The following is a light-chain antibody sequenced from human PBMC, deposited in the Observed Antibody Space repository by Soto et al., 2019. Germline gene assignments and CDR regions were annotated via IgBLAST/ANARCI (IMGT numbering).Light chain of an antibody. CDR3: SSSTSSSTLYVV. J-gene: IGLJ2*01. CDR1: SSDVGGYNY. V-gene: IGLV2-14*01. CDR2: DVS. Sequence: QSALTQPASVSGSPGQSITISCTGTSSDVGGYNYVSWYQQHPGKAPKLMIYDVSNRPSGVSNRFSGSKSGNTASLTISGLQAEDEADYCCSSSTSSSTLYVVFGGGTKLTVL.